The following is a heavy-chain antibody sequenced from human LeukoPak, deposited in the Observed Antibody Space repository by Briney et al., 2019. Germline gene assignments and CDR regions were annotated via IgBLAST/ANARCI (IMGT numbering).Heavy chain of an antibody. CDR1: GFTFSSYE. D-gene: IGHD2-15*01. CDR2: ISSSGSTI. J-gene: IGHJ6*04. CDR3: ALAATYYYYGMDV. Sequence: QSGGSLRLSCAASGFTFSSYEMNWVRQAPGKGLEWVSYISSSGSTIYYADSVKGRLTISRDNAKNSLYLQMNSLRAEDTAVYYCALAATYYYYGMDVWGKGTTVTVSS. V-gene: IGHV3-48*03.